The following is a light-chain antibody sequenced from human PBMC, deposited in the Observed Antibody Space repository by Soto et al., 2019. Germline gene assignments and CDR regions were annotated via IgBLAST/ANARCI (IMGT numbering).Light chain of an antibody. V-gene: IGLV2-14*01. CDR1: SSDVGGYNY. CDR2: DVS. Sequence: QSVLTQPASVSGSPGQSITISCTGTSSDVGGYNYVSWYQQHPGKAPKLMIYDVSNRPSGVSNRFSGSKSGNTASLTISGLQAEGEADYYCSSYTSSSTLKVFGTGTKVTV. CDR3: SSYTSSSTLKV. J-gene: IGLJ1*01.